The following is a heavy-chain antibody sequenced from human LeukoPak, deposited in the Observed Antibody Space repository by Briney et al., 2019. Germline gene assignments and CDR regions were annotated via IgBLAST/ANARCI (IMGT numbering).Heavy chain of an antibody. CDR1: GFTFSSYD. CDR2: IGISGGK. Sequence: GGSLRLSCAASGFTFSSYDMHWVRQVTGKGLEWVSSIGISGGKYYTDSVKGRFTISRDNSKNTLYLQMNSLRAEDTAVYYCARGIVALTYFDYWGQGTLVTVSS. D-gene: IGHD5-12*01. J-gene: IGHJ4*02. V-gene: IGHV3-13*01. CDR3: ARGIVALTYFDY.